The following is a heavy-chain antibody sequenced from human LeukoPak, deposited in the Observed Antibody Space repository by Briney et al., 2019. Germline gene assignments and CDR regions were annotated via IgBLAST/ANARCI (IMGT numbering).Heavy chain of an antibody. D-gene: IGHD6-13*01. J-gene: IGHJ5*02. CDR3: ARDRRDPLAAAGTDWFDP. CDR2: ISAYNGNT. CDR1: GYTFTSYG. Sequence: ASVTVSFKASGYTFTSYGMSWVRQAPGQGLEWMGWISAYNGNTNYAQKLQGRVTITTDTSTSTAYMELRSLRSDDTAVYYCARDRRDPLAAAGTDWFDPWGQGTLVTVSS. V-gene: IGHV1-18*01.